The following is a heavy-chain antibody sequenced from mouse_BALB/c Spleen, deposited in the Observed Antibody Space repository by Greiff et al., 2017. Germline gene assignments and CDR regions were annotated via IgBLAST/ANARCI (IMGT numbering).Heavy chain of an antibody. Sequence: EVQLVESGGGLVKPGGSLKLSCAASGFTFSSYTMSWVRQTPEKRLEWVATISSGGGNTYYPDSVKGRFTISRDNAKNNLYLQMSSLRSEDTALYYCARGGYRYFDYWGQGTTLTVSS. D-gene: IGHD2-14*01. V-gene: IGHV5-9*03. CDR2: ISSGGGNT. CDR3: ARGGYRYFDY. CDR1: GFTFSSYT. J-gene: IGHJ2*01.